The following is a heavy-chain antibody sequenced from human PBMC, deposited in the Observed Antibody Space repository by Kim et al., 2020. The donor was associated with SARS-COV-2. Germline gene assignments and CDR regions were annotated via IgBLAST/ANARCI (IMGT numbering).Heavy chain of an antibody. V-gene: IGHV4-39*01. Sequence: SETLSLTCTVSGGSISSSSYYWGWIRQPPGKGLEWIRSIYYSGSTYYNPSLKSRVTISVDTSKNQFSLKLSSVTAADTAVYYCASPGIAAGVLELYFDLWGRGTLVTVSS. CDR2: IYYSGST. CDR3: ASPGIAAGVLELYFDL. J-gene: IGHJ2*01. D-gene: IGHD6-13*01. CDR1: GGSISSSSYY.